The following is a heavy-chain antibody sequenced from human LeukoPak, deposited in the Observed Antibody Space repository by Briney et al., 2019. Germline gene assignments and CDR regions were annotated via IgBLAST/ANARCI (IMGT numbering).Heavy chain of an antibody. CDR2: MHSSGTS. D-gene: IGHD2-8*02. J-gene: IGHJ4*02. CDR3: AALLGPWYIDD. CDR1: GFTFSDYY. Sequence: GSLRLSCAASGFTFSDYYMSWIRQPPGKGLEWIGYMHSSGTSNYNPSLKSRVAVSIDTSKNQFSLYLRSVTAADSAVYFCAALLGPWYIDDWGQGTLVTVSS. V-gene: IGHV4-59*03.